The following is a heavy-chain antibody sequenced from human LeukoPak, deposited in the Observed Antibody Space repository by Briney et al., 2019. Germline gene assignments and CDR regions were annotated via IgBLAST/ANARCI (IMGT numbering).Heavy chain of an antibody. Sequence: GALRLSCAVSGFTVSSNYMSWVRLAPGKGLEWVSVIYSDGSTYYADSVKGRFTISRDNAKNSLYLQMNSLRAEDTAVYYCARGYDSSGYLFDYWGQGTLVTVSS. D-gene: IGHD3-22*01. CDR1: GFTVSSNY. J-gene: IGHJ4*02. CDR2: IYSDGST. CDR3: ARGYDSSGYLFDY. V-gene: IGHV3-53*01.